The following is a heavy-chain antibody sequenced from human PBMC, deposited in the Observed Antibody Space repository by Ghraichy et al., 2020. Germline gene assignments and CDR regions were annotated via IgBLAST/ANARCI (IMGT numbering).Heavy chain of an antibody. CDR1: GFTLSGFG. J-gene: IGHJ6*02. Sequence: GALRLSCVGSGFTLSGFGMNWVRQSPGKGLEWVSYSSSSGRSTFYADSVKGRFTISRDNAKNSLSLQMNSLRDEDTAVYYCARASMVVRFYYYDGMDVWGQGTTVTVSS. CDR2: SSSSGRST. V-gene: IGHV3-48*02. D-gene: IGHD2-15*01. CDR3: ARASMVVRFYYYDGMDV.